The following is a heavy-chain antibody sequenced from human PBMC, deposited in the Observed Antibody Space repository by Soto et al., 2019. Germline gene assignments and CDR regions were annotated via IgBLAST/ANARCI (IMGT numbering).Heavy chain of an antibody. CDR1: GFTFNKHA. CDR2: ISGSGSST. CDR3: ARTPGVITVISAFDH. Sequence: PGVSLRLSWVASGFTFNKHALAWVRQAPGKGLEWVSAISGSGSSTYDSDSVKGRFTISRDNSNNTLYLQMNSLRAEDTAIYYCARTPGVITVISAFDHWGKGSPVTVSS. D-gene: IGHD3-22*01. V-gene: IGHV3-23*01. J-gene: IGHJ4*02.